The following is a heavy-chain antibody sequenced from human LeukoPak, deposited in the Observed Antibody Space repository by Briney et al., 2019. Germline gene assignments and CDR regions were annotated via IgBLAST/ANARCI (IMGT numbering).Heavy chain of an antibody. CDR1: GFTFSSYW. J-gene: IGHJ4*02. CDR2: INSDGSNI. V-gene: IGHV3-74*01. CDR3: ARAGYYRFDY. D-gene: IGHD1-26*01. Sequence: GGSLRLSCAPSGFTFSSYWMHWVRQAPGKGLVWVARINSDGSNINYADSVKGRFTISRDNAKNTLYLQMDSLGAEDTAVYYCARAGYYRFDYWGQGTLVTVSS.